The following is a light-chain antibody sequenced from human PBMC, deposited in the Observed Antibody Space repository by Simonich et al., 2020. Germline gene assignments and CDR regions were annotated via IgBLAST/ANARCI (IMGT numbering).Light chain of an antibody. CDR1: SSDVGGYNY. Sequence: QSALTQPASVSGSPGQSITISCTGTSSDVGGYNYVSWYQQHPGKAPKLMIYDVSKRPSGVSNRFSGSKSGNTASLTISGLQAEDEADYYCSSYTSSSTLVVFGGGTKLTV. CDR2: DVS. V-gene: IGLV2-14*01. J-gene: IGLJ2*01. CDR3: SSYTSSSTLVV.